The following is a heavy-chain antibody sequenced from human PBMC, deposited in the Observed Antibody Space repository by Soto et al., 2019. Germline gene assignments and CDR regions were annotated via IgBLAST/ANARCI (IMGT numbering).Heavy chain of an antibody. CDR1: GFTFSSYS. CDR2: ISSSSSYI. CDR3: ASRDYGDYVGWFDP. Sequence: EVQLVESGGGLVKPGGSPRLSCAASGFTFSSYSMNWVRQAPGKGLEWVSSISSSSSYIYYADSVKGRFTISRDNAKNSLYLQMNSLRAEDTAVYYCASRDYGDYVGWFDPWGQGTLVTVSS. D-gene: IGHD4-17*01. J-gene: IGHJ5*02. V-gene: IGHV3-21*01.